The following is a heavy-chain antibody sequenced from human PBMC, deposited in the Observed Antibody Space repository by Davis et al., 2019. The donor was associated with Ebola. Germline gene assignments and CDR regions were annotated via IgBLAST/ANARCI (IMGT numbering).Heavy chain of an antibody. J-gene: IGHJ4*02. D-gene: IGHD1-26*01. CDR3: ARDRGSYPYDY. Sequence: ASVKVSCKASGYTFTGYYMHWVRQAPGQGLEWMGWISAYNGNTNYAQKLQGRVTMTTDTSTSTAYMEMMSLRSDDTAVYYCARDRGSYPYDYWGQGTLVTVSS. V-gene: IGHV1-18*04. CDR2: ISAYNGNT. CDR1: GYTFTGYY.